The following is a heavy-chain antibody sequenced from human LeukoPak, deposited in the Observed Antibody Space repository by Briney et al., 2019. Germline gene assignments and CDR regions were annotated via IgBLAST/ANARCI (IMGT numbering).Heavy chain of an antibody. D-gene: IGHD2-15*01. J-gene: IGHJ6*03. CDR3: AGAADCSGGSCYYYYMDV. Sequence: GGSLRLSCAASGFTFSSYEMNWVRQAPGKGLEWVSYISSSGSTIYYADSVKGRFTISRDNAKNSLYLQMKSLRAEDTAVYYCAGAADCSGGSCYYYYMDVWGKGTTVTVSS. V-gene: IGHV3-48*03. CDR1: GFTFSSYE. CDR2: ISSSGSTI.